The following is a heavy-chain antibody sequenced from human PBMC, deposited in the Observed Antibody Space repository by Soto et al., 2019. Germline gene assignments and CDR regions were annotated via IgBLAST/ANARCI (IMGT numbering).Heavy chain of an antibody. CDR2: MQPSSGRT. Sequence: ASVKVSCKASGYSFTSLDINWVRQTTGQGLEWMGWMQPSSGRTGYAQKFQGRVTMTRDTSINTAYMELSSLTSDDTAFYYCARGVTAGVDYWGQGTLITVSS. D-gene: IGHD1-26*01. J-gene: IGHJ4*02. V-gene: IGHV1-8*01. CDR1: GYSFTSLD. CDR3: ARGVTAGVDY.